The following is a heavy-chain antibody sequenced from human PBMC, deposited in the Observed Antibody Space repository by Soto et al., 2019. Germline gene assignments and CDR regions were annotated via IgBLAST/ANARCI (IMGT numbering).Heavy chain of an antibody. J-gene: IGHJ4*02. D-gene: IGHD4-4*01. CDR1: GYTFTSYY. CDR3: ARDRHSNSYYFDY. CDR2: INPSGGST. Sequence: QVQLVQSGAEVKKPGASVKVSCKASGYTFTSYYMHWVRQAPGQGLEWMGIINPSGGSTSYAQKLQGRGNMTRDTSTITVYMELCSLSSEDTAVYYCARDRHSNSYYFDYWGQGTLVTVCS. V-gene: IGHV1-46*01.